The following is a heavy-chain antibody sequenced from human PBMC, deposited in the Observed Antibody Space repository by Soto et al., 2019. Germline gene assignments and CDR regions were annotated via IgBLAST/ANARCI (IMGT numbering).Heavy chain of an antibody. CDR3: ARGYYYGSGRPTPGGMDV. D-gene: IGHD3-10*01. J-gene: IGHJ6*02. Sequence: QVHLVQSGAEVKKPGASVKVSCKASGYTFTNYDINWVRQAPGQGLEWMGWISTYTGNTNYAQKLLGRPAMTPDPATSTAYMELRSLRSDDTAVYYCARGYYYGSGRPTPGGMDVWGQGTTVTVSS. CDR1: GYTFTNYD. V-gene: IGHV1-18*01. CDR2: ISTYTGNT.